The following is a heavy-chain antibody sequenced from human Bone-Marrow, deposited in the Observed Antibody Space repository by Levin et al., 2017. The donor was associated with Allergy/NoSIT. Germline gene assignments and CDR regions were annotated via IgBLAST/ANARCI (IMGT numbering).Heavy chain of an antibody. CDR1: GYTFTGYY. V-gene: IGHV1-2*02. CDR2: INPNSGDT. Sequence: GESLKISCKASGYTFTGYYMHWVRQAPGQGLEWMGWINPNSGDTKYAQKFQDRVTMTRDTSITTAHMELKRLISDDTAVYYCARQNERYFDPRGQGTLVTVSS. CDR3: ARQNERYFDP. J-gene: IGHJ4*02. D-gene: IGHD1-1*01.